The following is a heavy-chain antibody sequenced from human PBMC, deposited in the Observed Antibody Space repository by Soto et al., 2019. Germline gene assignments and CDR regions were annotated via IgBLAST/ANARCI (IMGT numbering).Heavy chain of an antibody. Sequence: PSETLSLTCTVSGGSISSNSYYWDWIRQPPGKGLEWIGSLFYSGATYHNPSLQSRVTISVDTSKNQFSLKLSSVTAADTAVYYCARVTYYYDSSGYYSQGHAFDIWGQGTMVTVSS. CDR1: GGSISSNSYY. CDR3: ARVTYYYDSSGYYSQGHAFDI. D-gene: IGHD3-22*01. CDR2: LFYSGAT. J-gene: IGHJ3*02. V-gene: IGHV4-39*07.